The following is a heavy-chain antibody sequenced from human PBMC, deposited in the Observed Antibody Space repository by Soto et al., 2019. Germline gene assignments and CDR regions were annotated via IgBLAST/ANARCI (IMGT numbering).Heavy chain of an antibody. CDR1: GFTFSSYA. D-gene: IGHD2-15*01. CDR2: ISGSGGST. V-gene: IGHV3-23*01. CDR3: AKPIYRYCSGGSCFDY. Sequence: GGSLRLSCAASGFTFSSYAMSWVRQAPGKGLEWVSAISGSGGSTYYADSVKGRFTISRDNSKNTLYLQMNSLIAEDTAVYYCAKPIYRYCSGGSCFDYWGQGTLVTVSS. J-gene: IGHJ4*02.